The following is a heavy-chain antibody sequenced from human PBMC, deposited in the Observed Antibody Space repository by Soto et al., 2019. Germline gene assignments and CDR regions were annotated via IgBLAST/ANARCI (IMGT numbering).Heavy chain of an antibody. CDR3: ARDRYSSGWLLDY. V-gene: IGHV3-7*05. CDR1: GFTFSSYW. J-gene: IGHJ4*02. D-gene: IGHD6-19*01. Sequence: EVQLVESGGGLVQPGGSLRLSCAASGFTFSSYWMSWVRQAPGKGLEWVANIKQDGSEKYYVDSVKGRFTISRDNAKNSLYLQKNSLRAEDTDVYYCARDRYSSGWLLDYWGQGTLVTVSS. CDR2: IKQDGSEK.